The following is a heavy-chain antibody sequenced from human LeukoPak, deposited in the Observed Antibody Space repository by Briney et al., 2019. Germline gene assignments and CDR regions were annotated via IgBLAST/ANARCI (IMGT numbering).Heavy chain of an antibody. V-gene: IGHV3-23*01. Sequence: GGSLRLSCAASGFTFSDAWMSWVRQAPGKGLEWVSAISGSGGSSYYADSVKGRFTISRDNSKNTLYLQMNSLRAEDTALYYCAKEAYDSREWDYWGQGTLVTVSS. D-gene: IGHD3-22*01. CDR3: AKEAYDSREWDY. J-gene: IGHJ4*02. CDR2: ISGSGGSS. CDR1: GFTFSDAW.